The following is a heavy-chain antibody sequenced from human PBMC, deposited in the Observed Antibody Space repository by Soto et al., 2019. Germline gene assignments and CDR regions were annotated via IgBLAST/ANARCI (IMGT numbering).Heavy chain of an antibody. CDR1: GFTVSSKY. CDR2: IQSGGST. Sequence: EVQLVESGGGLVQPGGSLRLSCAASGFTVSSKYMSWVRQAPGKGLEWVSLIQSGGSTYYAGSVKGRFTISRDNSENTLFLQMNSLSVEDTAVYYWTRDDVHCSGGRCYGVPMDVWGEGTTVTVSA. J-gene: IGHJ6*01. CDR3: TRDDVHCSGGRCYGVPMDV. D-gene: IGHD2-15*01. V-gene: IGHV3-66*01.